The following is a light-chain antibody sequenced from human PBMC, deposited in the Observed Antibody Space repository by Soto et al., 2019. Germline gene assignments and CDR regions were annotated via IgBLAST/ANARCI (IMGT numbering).Light chain of an antibody. V-gene: IGKV4-1*01. CDR1: QSVLYSSNNKNY. Sequence: DIVMTQSPDSLAVSLGERATINCKSSQSVLYSSNNKNYLAWYQQKPGQPPKLLIYWASTRESGVPDRFSGSGSGTEFTLTIGSLQAEDVAVYYCQKYYSTPRWTFGQGTKVEIK. CDR2: WAS. J-gene: IGKJ1*01. CDR3: QKYYSTPRWT.